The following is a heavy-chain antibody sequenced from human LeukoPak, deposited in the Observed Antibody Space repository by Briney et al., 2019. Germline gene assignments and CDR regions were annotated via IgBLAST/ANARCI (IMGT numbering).Heavy chain of an antibody. CDR1: GFTFSGSA. V-gene: IGHV3-73*01. CDR3: TTNTGYSSGS. CDR2: IRSKANSYAT. Sequence: SGGSLRLSCAASGFTFSGSAMHWVRQASGKGLEWVGRIRSKANSYATAYAASVKGRFTISRDDSKNTAYLQMNSLKTEDTAVYYCTTNTGYSSGSWGQGTLVTVSS. J-gene: IGHJ4*02. D-gene: IGHD6-19*01.